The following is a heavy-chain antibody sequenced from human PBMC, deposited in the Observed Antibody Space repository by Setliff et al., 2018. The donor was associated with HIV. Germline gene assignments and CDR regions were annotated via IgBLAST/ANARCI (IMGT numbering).Heavy chain of an antibody. CDR3: ARGRKYLTTVTSSYFYYMDV. V-gene: IGHV1-8*02. Sequence: ASVKVSCKASGYTFSNYDINWVRQATGQGLEWMGWMNPNSGNTGYAQKFQDWVTMTRDTSISTAYMELSSLSSEDMAVYYCARGRKYLTTVTSSYFYYMDVWGKGTTVTVSS. J-gene: IGHJ6*03. CDR2: MNPNSGNT. CDR1: GYTFSNYD. D-gene: IGHD4-4*01.